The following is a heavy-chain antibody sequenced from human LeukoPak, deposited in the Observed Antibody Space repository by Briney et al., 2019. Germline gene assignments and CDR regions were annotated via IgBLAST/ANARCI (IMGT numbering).Heavy chain of an antibody. CDR1: GFTFSSYG. V-gene: IGHV3-30*02. J-gene: IGHJ4*02. D-gene: IGHD4-17*01. Sequence: GGSLRLSCAASGFTFSSYGMHWVRQAPGKGLEWVAFIRCDDKYYADSVKGRFTISRDNSKNTLYLQMNSLRAEDTAVYYCAKDTLSTVLFDYWGQGTLVTVSS. CDR2: IRCDDK. CDR3: AKDTLSTVLFDY.